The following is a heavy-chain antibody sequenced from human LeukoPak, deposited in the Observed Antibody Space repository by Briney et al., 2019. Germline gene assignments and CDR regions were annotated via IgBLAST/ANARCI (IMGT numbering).Heavy chain of an antibody. J-gene: IGHJ4*02. V-gene: IGHV1-18*01. D-gene: IGHD3-22*01. CDR3: ARDPGAYYYDSSGYYVD. CDR2: ISAYNSNT. CDR1: GYTFTSYG. Sequence: APVKVSCKPSGYTFTSYGISWVRQAPEHGHEWRGWISAYNSNTNYGQKLQGRVTMTTDTSTSTAYMELRSLRSDDTAVYYCARDPGAYYYDSSGYYVDWGQGTLVTVSS.